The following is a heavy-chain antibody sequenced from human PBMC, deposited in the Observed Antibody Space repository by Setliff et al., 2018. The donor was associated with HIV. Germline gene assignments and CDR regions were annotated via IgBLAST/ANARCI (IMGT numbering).Heavy chain of an antibody. Sequence: PGGSLRLSCVASGFSFRDFGMHWVRQAPGKGLDWLALMWYDGTKIYYADSVKGRFTVSRENAKSSLYLQMNSLRAEDTAIYYCARQGHLVVMTPIRANYFDYWGQGTLVTVSS. D-gene: IGHD2-21*02. V-gene: IGHV3-33*08. CDR1: GFSFRDFG. CDR3: ARQGHLVVMTPIRANYFDY. J-gene: IGHJ4*02. CDR2: MWYDGTKI.